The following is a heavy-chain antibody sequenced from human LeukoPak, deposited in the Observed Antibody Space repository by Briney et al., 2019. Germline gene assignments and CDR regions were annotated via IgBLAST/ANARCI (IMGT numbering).Heavy chain of an antibody. D-gene: IGHD6-19*01. J-gene: IGHJ4*02. CDR1: GFTFSSYA. CDR3: ARALSSGWYVFDY. Sequence: GGSLRLSCVVSGFTFSSYAMSWVRQAPGKGLEWVSVIYSGGSTYYADSVKGRFTISRDNSKNTLYLQMNSLRAEDTAVYYCARALSSGWYVFDYWGQGTLVTVSS. V-gene: IGHV3-53*01. CDR2: IYSGGST.